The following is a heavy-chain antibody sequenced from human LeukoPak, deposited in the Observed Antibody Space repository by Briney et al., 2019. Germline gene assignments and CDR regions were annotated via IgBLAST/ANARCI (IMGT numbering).Heavy chain of an antibody. Sequence: GGSLRLSCAASGFTVSSNYMSWVRQAPGKGLEWVSVIYSGGSTYYADSVKGRFTISRDNSKNTLYLQMNRLRAEDTAVYYCARGVDGDYSFDYWGQGTLVTVSS. D-gene: IGHD4-17*01. V-gene: IGHV3-53*01. CDR1: GFTVSSNY. J-gene: IGHJ4*02. CDR2: IYSGGST. CDR3: ARGVDGDYSFDY.